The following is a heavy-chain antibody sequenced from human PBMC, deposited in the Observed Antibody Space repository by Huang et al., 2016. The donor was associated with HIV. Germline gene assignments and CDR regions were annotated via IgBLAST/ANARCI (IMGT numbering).Heavy chain of an antibody. J-gene: IGHJ4*02. V-gene: IGHV4-34*02. Sequence: QVQLEQWGAGLLKASETLSLTCAVSGGSFSGYYWNWLRQAPGKGLEWVGKNNHSGNTNYNPSPKSRVNMSVDTSKSQFYLYLTSLSAADTGTYFCARRYNSRRDYWGRGTLVTVHS. CDR3: ARRYNSRRDY. D-gene: IGHD3-22*01. CDR2: NNHSGNT. CDR1: GGSFSGYY.